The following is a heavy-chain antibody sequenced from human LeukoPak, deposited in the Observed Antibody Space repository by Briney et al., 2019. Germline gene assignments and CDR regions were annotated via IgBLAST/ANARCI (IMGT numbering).Heavy chain of an antibody. CDR2: INTNTAKP. CDR1: GYTFTSNA. D-gene: IGHD1-7*01. Sequence: ASVKVSCKASGYTFTSNALNWVRQAPGQGLEWMGWINTNTAKPTYVQGFRGRFEFSLDTSVSTACLQISSLKTDDTAVYYCARSGADNWNYEFDYWGQGTLITVSS. J-gene: IGHJ4*02. V-gene: IGHV7-4-1*02. CDR3: ARSGADNWNYEFDY.